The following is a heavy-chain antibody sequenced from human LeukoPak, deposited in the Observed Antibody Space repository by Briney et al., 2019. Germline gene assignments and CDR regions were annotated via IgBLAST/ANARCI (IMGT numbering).Heavy chain of an antibody. CDR1: GYTFTSYD. CDR2: MNPNSGNT. Sequence: ASVKVSCKASGYTFTSYDINWVRQATGQGLEWMGWMNPNSGNTGYAQKFQGRVTMTRNTSISTAYMELSSLRSEDTAAYYCARGAVAGTYYYYGMDVWGQGTTVTVSS. V-gene: IGHV1-8*01. J-gene: IGHJ6*02. D-gene: IGHD6-19*01. CDR3: ARGAVAGTYYYYGMDV.